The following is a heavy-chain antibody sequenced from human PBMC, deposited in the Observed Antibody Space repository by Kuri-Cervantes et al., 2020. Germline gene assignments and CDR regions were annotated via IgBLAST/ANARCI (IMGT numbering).Heavy chain of an antibody. Sequence: SETLSLTCSVSGGSISSSSWWSWVRQPPGKGLEWIGEIYHSGSTNYNLSLKSRVTISVDTSKNQFSLKLSSVTAADTAVYYCAVTVTTYYYGMDVWGQGTTVTVSS. D-gene: IGHD4-17*01. CDR2: IYHSGST. V-gene: IGHV4-4*02. J-gene: IGHJ6*02. CDR1: GGSISSSSW. CDR3: AVTVTTYYYGMDV.